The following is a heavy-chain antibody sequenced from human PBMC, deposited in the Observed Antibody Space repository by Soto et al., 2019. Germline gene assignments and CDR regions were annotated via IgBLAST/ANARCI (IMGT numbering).Heavy chain of an antibody. J-gene: IGHJ6*02. CDR3: ARGEDAFFYYGLDV. Sequence: PSETLSLTCTVSGGSVSNYYFSWIRQPPGKGLEWIGYVSYGESTNFNPSLKSRVTISVDTSKNQFSLKLSSVTAADTAMYYCARGEDAFFYYGLDVWGQGITVTVSS. V-gene: IGHV4-59*02. CDR2: VSYGEST. CDR1: GGSVSNYY.